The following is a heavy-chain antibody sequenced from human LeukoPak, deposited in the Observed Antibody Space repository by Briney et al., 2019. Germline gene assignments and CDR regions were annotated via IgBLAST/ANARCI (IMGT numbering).Heavy chain of an antibody. CDR2: INHSGST. J-gene: IGHJ6*03. CDR3: ARRNYYYYYMDV. CDR1: GGSISSSSLY. V-gene: IGHV4-39*07. Sequence: SETLSLTCTVSGGSISSSSLYWGWLRQPPGKGLEWIGEINHSGSTNYNPSLKSRVTISVDTSKNQFSLKLSSVTAADTAVYYCARRNYYYYYMDVWGKGTTVTVSS.